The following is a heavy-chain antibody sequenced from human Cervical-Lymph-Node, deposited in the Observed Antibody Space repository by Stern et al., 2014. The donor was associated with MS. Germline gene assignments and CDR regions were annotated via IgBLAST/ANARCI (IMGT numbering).Heavy chain of an antibody. V-gene: IGHV1-3*01. CDR1: GYSFSSYA. D-gene: IGHD3-16*01. CDR3: ARDSGGGVMWF. Sequence: VQLVESGAEVRKPGASVKVSCKTSGYSFSSYAMHWVRQAPGQVLEWMGWSNSGNGQTKYSQRFQGRVAITRDTAAKIVYLELNNLTSEDTAIYFCARDSGGGVMWFWGQGSMVTVSS. J-gene: IGHJ3*01. CDR2: SNSGNGQT.